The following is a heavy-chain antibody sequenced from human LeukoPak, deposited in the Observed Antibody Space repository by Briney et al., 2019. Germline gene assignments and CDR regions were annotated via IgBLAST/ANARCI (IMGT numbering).Heavy chain of an antibody. CDR2: ISSSSSYI. CDR3: ARDELGYCSSTSCTILDY. V-gene: IGHV3-21*01. J-gene: IGHJ4*02. D-gene: IGHD2-2*01. CDR1: GFTFSRYS. Sequence: GGSLRLSCAASGFTFSRYSMSWVRQAPGKGLEWVSSISSSSSYIYYEDSLKGRFTISRDNAKNSLYLQMNSLRGEDTAVYYCARDELGYCSSTSCTILDYWGQGTLVTVSS.